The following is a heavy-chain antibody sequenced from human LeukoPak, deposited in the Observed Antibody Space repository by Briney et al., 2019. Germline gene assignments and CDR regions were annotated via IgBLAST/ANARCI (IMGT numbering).Heavy chain of an antibody. CDR3: AKAPYLSSGS. CDR1: GGSFGDYY. D-gene: IGHD3-22*01. CDR2: INHSGST. V-gene: IGHV4-34*01. J-gene: IGHJ3*01. Sequence: PSETLSLTCAVYGGSFGDYYWSRIRQPPGKGLEWIGEINHSGSTNYNPSLKSRVTISLDTSKNQFSLKLTSVTAADTAVYYCAKAPYLSSGSWGQGILVAVSS.